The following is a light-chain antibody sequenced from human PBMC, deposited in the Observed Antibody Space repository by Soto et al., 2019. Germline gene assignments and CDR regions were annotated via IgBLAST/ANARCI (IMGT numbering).Light chain of an antibody. CDR3: QQYGSSPFT. CDR1: QSVGSSY. J-gene: IGKJ3*01. V-gene: IGKV3-20*01. CDR2: GAS. Sequence: IVLTQSPGTLSLSPGERATLSCRASQSVGSSYVVWYQQKPGQAPRLLIYGASRRATGIPDRFSGSGSGTDFTLTISRLELEDFAVYYCQQYGSSPFTFGPGTKVDLK.